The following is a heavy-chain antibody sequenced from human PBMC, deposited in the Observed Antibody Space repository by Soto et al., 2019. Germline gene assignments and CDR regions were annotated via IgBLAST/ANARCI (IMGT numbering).Heavy chain of an antibody. J-gene: IGHJ6*02. D-gene: IGHD3-10*01. CDR1: GGTFSSYA. V-gene: IGHV1-69*06. CDR2: IIPIFGTA. CDR3: ARVGQGFGDVPSGMDV. Sequence: QVQLVQSGAEVKKPGSSVKVSYKASGGTFSSYAISWVRQAPGQGLEWMGGIIPIFGTANYAQKFQGRVTITADKSTSTAYMELSSLRSEDTAVYYCARVGQGFGDVPSGMDVWGQGTTVTVSS.